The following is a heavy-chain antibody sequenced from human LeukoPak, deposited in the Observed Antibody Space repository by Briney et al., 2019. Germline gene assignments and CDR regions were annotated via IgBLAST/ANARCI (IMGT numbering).Heavy chain of an antibody. D-gene: IGHD2-21*02. CDR2: IYYSGST. J-gene: IGHJ2*01. V-gene: IGHV4-39*01. CDR1: GGSISSSSYY. Sequence: SETLSLTCTVSGGSISSSSYYWGWIRQPPGKGLEWIGSIYYSGSTYYNPSLKSRVTISVDTSKNQFSLKLSSVTAADTAVYYCARSLIVVVTAEWYFDLWGRGTLVTVSS. CDR3: ARSLIVVVTAEWYFDL.